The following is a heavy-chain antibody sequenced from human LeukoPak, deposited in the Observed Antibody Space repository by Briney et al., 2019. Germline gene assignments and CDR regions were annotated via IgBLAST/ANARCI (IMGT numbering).Heavy chain of an antibody. CDR1: GGSISSYY. D-gene: IGHD3-10*01. CDR2: IYYSGST. J-gene: IGHJ4*02. Sequence: SETLSLTCTVSGGSISSYYWSWIRQPPGKGLEWIGYIYYSGSTNYSPSLKSRVTISVDTSKNQFSLKLSSVTAADTAVYYCARKDHRGAENFFDYWGQGTLVTVSS. V-gene: IGHV4-59*08. CDR3: ARKDHRGAENFFDY.